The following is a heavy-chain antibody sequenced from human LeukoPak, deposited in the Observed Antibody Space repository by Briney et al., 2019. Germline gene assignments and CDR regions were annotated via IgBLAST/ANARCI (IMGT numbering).Heavy chain of an antibody. CDR2: IYWDDDK. CDR3: ALRAGLYCSGGSCYGLVPYMDV. V-gene: IGHV2-5*02. Sequence: SGPTLVKPTQTLTLTCTFSGFSLSTSGVGVGWIRQPPGKALEWLALIYWDDDKRYSPSLKSRLTITKDTSKNQVVLTMTNMDPVDTATYYCALRAGLYCSGGSCYGLVPYMDVWGKGTTVTVSS. D-gene: IGHD2-15*01. J-gene: IGHJ6*03. CDR1: GFSLSTSGVG.